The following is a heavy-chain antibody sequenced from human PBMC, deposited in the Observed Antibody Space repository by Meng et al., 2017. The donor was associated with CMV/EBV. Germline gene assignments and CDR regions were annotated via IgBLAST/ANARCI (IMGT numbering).Heavy chain of an antibody. CDR3: ARGREYYGSGRGYYYYYYGMDV. Sequence: GSLRLSCAVYGGSFSGYYWSWIRQPPGKGLEWIGEINHSGSTNYNPSLKSRVTISVDTSKNQFSLKLSSVTAADTAVYYCARGREYYGSGRGYYYYYYGMDVWGQGTTVTSP. J-gene: IGHJ6*02. D-gene: IGHD3-10*01. CDR2: INHSGST. V-gene: IGHV4-34*01. CDR1: GGSFSGYY.